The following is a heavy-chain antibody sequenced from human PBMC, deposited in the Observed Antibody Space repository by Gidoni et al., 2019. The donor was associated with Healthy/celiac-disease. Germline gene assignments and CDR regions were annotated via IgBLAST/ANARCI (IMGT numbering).Heavy chain of an antibody. CDR2: IYPGDSDT. CDR3: ASRWVPTRGDAFDI. CDR1: GYSFTSYW. Sequence: EVQLVQFGAEVKKPGESLKISCKGSGYSFTSYWIGWVRQMPGKGLEWVGIIYPGDSDTRYSQSCQGQVTISADKSSSTAYLQWRRLKASDTAMYYCASRWVPTRGDAFDIWGQGTMVTVSS. V-gene: IGHV5-51*03. J-gene: IGHJ3*02. D-gene: IGHD1-26*01.